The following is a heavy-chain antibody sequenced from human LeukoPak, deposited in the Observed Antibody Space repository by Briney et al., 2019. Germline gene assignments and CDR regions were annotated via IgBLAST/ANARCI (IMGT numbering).Heavy chain of an antibody. J-gene: IGHJ4*02. V-gene: IGHV3-23*01. D-gene: IGHD2-15*01. Sequence: PGGSLRLSCAASGFTFSSYGMSWVRQAPGKGLEWVSAISGSGGSTYYADSVKGRFTISRDNAKNSLYLQMNSLRAEDTAVYYCARDREVVVVAAYDYWGQGTLVTVSS. CDR1: GFTFSSYG. CDR2: ISGSGGST. CDR3: ARDREVVVVAAYDY.